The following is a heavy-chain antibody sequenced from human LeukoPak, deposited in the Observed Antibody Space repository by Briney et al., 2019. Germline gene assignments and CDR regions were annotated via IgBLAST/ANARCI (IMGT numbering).Heavy chain of an antibody. CDR1: GGTFSSYT. CDR3: ARGAVAGMERFDY. J-gene: IGHJ4*02. V-gene: IGHV1-69*02. CDR2: IIPILGIA. D-gene: IGHD6-19*01. Sequence: SVKVSCKASGGTFSSYTISWVRQAPGQGLEWMGRIIPILGIANYAQKFQDRVTITADKSTSTAYMELSSLRSEDTAVYYCARGAVAGMERFDYWGQGTLVTVSS.